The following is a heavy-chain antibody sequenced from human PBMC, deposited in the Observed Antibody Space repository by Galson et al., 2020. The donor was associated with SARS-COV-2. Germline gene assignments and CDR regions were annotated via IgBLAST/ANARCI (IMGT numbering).Heavy chain of an antibody. D-gene: IGHD6-19*01. Sequence: GESLKISCVASGFTFSIYAIHWVRQAPGKGLGWVAVISYDGRNTYYADSVRGRITISRDNSKNTLYLQMNSLRAEDTAVYYCARDMNGMAGAFDIWGQGTMVTVSS. CDR3: ARDMNGMAGAFDI. V-gene: IGHV3-30*04. J-gene: IGHJ3*02. CDR1: GFTFSIYA. CDR2: ISYDGRNT.